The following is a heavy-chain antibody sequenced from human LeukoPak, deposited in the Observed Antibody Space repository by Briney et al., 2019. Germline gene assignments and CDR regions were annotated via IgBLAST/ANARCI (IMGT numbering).Heavy chain of an antibody. J-gene: IGHJ3*02. D-gene: IGHD1-26*01. CDR1: GFTFSSYA. CDR2: ISGSGGST. CDR3: AKVMGPAVGATNHRRVNDAFDI. V-gene: IGHV3-23*01. Sequence: GGSLRLSCAASGFTFSSYAMSWVRQAPGKGLEWVSAISGSGGSTYYADSVKGRFTISRDNSKNTLYLQMNSLRAEDTAVYYCAKVMGPAVGATNHRRVNDAFDIWGQGTMVTVSS.